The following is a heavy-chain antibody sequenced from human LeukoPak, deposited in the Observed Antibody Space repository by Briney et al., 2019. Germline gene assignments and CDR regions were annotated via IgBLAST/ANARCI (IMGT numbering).Heavy chain of an antibody. Sequence: GGSLRLSCAASGFTFSSYSMNWVRQAPGKGLEWVSSISSSSSYIHYADSVKSRFTISRDNAKNSLYLQMNSLRAEDTAVYYCARDRGYSGYDPSHFDYWGQGTLVTVSS. V-gene: IGHV3-21*01. J-gene: IGHJ4*02. CDR2: ISSSSSYI. CDR3: ARDRGYSGYDPSHFDY. CDR1: GFTFSSYS. D-gene: IGHD5-12*01.